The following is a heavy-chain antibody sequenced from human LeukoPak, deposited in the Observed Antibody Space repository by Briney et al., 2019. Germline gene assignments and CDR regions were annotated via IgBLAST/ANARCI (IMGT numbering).Heavy chain of an antibody. CDR1: GFVFGSHA. CDR2: IFGSGGSP. J-gene: IGHJ4*02. D-gene: IGHD5-18*01. CDR3: GKTTDGYSSGQQPAWPVDY. V-gene: IGHV3-23*01. Sequence: GGSLRLSCEASGFVFGSHAMYWVRQAPGKGLEWVAGIFGSGGSPHYADSVKGRFIVSRDNSRNTVYLQINSLRAEDTAVYYCGKTTDGYSSGQQPAWPVDYWGQGTLVTVSS.